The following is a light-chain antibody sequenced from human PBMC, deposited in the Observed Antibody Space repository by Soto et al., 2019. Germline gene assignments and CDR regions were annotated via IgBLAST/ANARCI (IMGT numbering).Light chain of an antibody. CDR1: QSLVSSVGNSY. CDR3: LQGTSWPYT. J-gene: IGKJ2*01. V-gene: IGKV2-30*01. CDR2: KIS. Sequence: DIVMTQFPLSVAVTLGQTASISCRSSQSLVSSVGNSYLNWFHQRPGQSPRPLIYKISNRDSGVPDRFSGSESGSDFTLKIRRVEAEDVGVYYCLQGTSWPYTFGQGTKLEI.